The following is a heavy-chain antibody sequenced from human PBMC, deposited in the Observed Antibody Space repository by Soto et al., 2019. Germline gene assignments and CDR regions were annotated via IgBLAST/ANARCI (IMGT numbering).Heavy chain of an antibody. J-gene: IGHJ6*02. Sequence: GESLKISCKGSGYSFTSYWISWVRQMPGEGLEWMGRIDPSDSYTNYSPSFQGHVTISADKSISTAYLQWSSLKASDTAMYYCARDNDYARGMDVWGQGTTVTVSS. CDR3: ARDNDYARGMDV. CDR1: GYSFTSYW. V-gene: IGHV5-10-1*01. D-gene: IGHD3-16*01. CDR2: IDPSDSYT.